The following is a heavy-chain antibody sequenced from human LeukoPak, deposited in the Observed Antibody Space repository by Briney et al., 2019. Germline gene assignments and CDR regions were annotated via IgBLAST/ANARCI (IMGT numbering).Heavy chain of an antibody. D-gene: IGHD3-22*01. CDR1: GYTFTSYG. CDR3: AREGQYYYDSSGPNNWFDP. V-gene: IGHV1-46*01. Sequence: ASVKVSCKASGYTFTSYGISWVRQAPGQVLEWMGIINPSGGSTSYAQKFQGRVTMTRDTSTSTVYMELSSLRSEDTAVYYCAREGQYYYDSSGPNNWFDPWGQGTLVTVSS. J-gene: IGHJ5*02. CDR2: INPSGGST.